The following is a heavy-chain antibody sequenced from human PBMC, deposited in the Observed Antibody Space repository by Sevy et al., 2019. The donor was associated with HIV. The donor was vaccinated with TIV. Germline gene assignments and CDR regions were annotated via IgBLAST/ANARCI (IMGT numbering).Heavy chain of an antibody. CDR2: IKQDGNET. CDR3: AGDPGWGSRWPEGGFDI. CDR1: GFRFSGYW. Sequence: GGSLRLSCAASGFRFSGYWMNWVRQAPGKGLEWVANIKQDGNETYYVDSVKGRFTISRDNAKKLLYLQMNSLRVEDTAGYYCAGDPGWGSRWPEGGFDIWGQGTMVTVSS. D-gene: IGHD3-16*01. J-gene: IGHJ3*02. V-gene: IGHV3-7*01.